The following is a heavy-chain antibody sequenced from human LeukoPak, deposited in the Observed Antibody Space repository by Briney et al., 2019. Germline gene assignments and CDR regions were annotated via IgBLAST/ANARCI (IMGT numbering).Heavy chain of an antibody. V-gene: IGHV3-11*06. D-gene: IGHD3-10*01. CDR1: GFTFSDYY. CDR2: ISSSSSYT. J-gene: IGHJ4*02. Sequence: PGGSLRLSCAASGFTFSDYYMSWIRQAPGKGLEWVSYISSSSSYTNYADSVKGRFTISRDNSKNTLYLQMSSLRAEDTAVYYCVKDRAPYGSGSYYYFDYWGQGTLDTVSS. CDR3: VKDRAPYGSGSYYYFDY.